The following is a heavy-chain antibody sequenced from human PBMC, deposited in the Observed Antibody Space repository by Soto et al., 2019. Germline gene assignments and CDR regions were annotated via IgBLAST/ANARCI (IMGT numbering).Heavy chain of an antibody. D-gene: IGHD2-8*01. J-gene: IGHJ4*02. CDR2: IHYSGST. Sequence: SETLSLTCTVSVDPIGTTHSYWAWIRQSPGKGLEWIGNIHYSGSTYYMPSLRSRVTLSVDTSKNQFSLRLTSVTAEDTAVYYCARHEGNGNVWPLDYWGQGSLVT. V-gene: IGHV4-39*01. CDR1: VDPIGTTHSY. CDR3: ARHEGNGNVWPLDY.